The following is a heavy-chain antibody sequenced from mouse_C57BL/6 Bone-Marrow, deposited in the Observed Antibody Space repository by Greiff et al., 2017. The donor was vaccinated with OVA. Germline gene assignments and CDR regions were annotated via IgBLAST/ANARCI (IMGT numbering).Heavy chain of an antibody. Sequence: VQLQQSGAELVRPGASVKLSCTASGFNIKDDYMHWVKQRPEQGLEWIGWIDPENGDTEYASKFQGKATITADTSSNTAYLQLSSLTSEDTAVYYCTTPGRGRYWSFDVWGTGTTVTVSS. CDR3: TTPGRGRYWSFDV. V-gene: IGHV14-4*01. CDR2: IDPENGDT. D-gene: IGHD4-1*01. J-gene: IGHJ1*03. CDR1: GFNIKDDY.